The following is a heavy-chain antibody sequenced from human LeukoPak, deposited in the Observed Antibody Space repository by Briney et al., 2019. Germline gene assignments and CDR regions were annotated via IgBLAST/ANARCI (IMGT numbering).Heavy chain of an antibody. CDR2: ISESSGRI. Sequence: GGSLRLSCAASGFSFTDYYMGWIRQAPGQGLEWLSSISESSGRIFYRDSVKGRSTSSRDNAKKSVFLQMNSLRVEDTAVYYCAKEVFTGSGAAFDIWGPGTMVTVSS. D-gene: IGHD3-10*01. J-gene: IGHJ3*02. CDR1: GFSFTDYY. CDR3: AKEVFTGSGAAFDI. V-gene: IGHV3-11*04.